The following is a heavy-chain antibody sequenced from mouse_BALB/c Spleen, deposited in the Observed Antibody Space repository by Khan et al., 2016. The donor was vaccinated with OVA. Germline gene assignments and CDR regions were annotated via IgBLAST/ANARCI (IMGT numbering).Heavy chain of an antibody. CDR2: INTGGHYT. V-gene: IGHV5-6*01. CDR1: GFTFSTYG. CDR3: ARLAYYYNIEAFAY. Sequence: EVELVESGGDLVKTGGSLKLPCAASGFTFSTYGMSWVRQTPDKRLEWVATINTGGHYTYYIDSVKGRFTISRDNADNVLYLQMTNLRSEDTAMDYCARLAYYYNIEAFAYWGQGTLVTVSA. J-gene: IGHJ3*01. D-gene: IGHD1-1*01.